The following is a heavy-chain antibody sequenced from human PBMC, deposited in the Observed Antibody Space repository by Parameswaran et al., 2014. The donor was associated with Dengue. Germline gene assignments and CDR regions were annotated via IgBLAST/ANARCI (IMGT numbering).Heavy chain of an antibody. D-gene: IGHD3-22*01. CDR2: ISGSGGST. J-gene: IGHJ4*02. Sequence: VRQAPGKGLEWVSTISGSGGSTYYADSVKGRFTISRDSSKNTVYLQMNSLRAEDTAVYYCAKDLGYYYESSGYYQDYWGQGTLVTVSS. CDR3: AKDLGYYYESSGYYQDY. V-gene: IGHV3-23*01.